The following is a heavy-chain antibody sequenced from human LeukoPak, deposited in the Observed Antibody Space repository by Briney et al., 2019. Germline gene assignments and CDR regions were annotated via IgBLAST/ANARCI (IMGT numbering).Heavy chain of an antibody. CDR3: ARDYVWGSYEPDY. D-gene: IGHD3-16*01. V-gene: IGHV3-7*01. CDR1: GFTFSSYG. Sequence: RAGGSLRLSCAASGFTFSSYGMHWFRQAPGKGLEWVGNIKQDGSEKYYVDSVKGRFTISRDNAKNSLYLQMNSLRAEDTALYYCARDYVWGSYEPDYWGQGTLVTVSS. J-gene: IGHJ4*02. CDR2: IKQDGSEK.